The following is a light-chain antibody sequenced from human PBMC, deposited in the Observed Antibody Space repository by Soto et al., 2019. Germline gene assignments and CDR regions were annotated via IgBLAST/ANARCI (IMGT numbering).Light chain of an antibody. Sequence: EIVLTQSPGTLSLSPGERATLSCRASQSVSSSYLAWYQQKPGQAPRLLIYGASSRATGIPGRFSGSGSGTDFTLTISRLEPEDFAVYYCQQYGRSPFIFGPGTKVDIK. CDR2: GAS. V-gene: IGKV3-20*01. CDR1: QSVSSSY. CDR3: QQYGRSPFI. J-gene: IGKJ3*01.